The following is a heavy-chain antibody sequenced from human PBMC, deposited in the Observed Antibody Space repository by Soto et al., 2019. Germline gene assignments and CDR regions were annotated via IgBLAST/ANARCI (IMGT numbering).Heavy chain of an antibody. J-gene: IGHJ4*02. V-gene: IGHV5-10-1*01. D-gene: IGHD1-7*01. CDR2: IDPSDSYT. CDR3: ARHPESYNWNLEVDY. Sequence: GESLKISCKGSGYSFTSYWISWARQMPGKGLEWMGRIDPSDSYTNYSPSFQGHVTISADKSISTAYLQWSSLKASDTAMYYCARHPESYNWNLEVDYWGQGTLVTVSS. CDR1: GYSFTSYW.